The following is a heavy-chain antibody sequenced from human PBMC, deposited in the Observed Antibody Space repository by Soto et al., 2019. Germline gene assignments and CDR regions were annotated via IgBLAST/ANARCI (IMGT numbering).Heavy chain of an antibody. J-gene: IGHJ4*02. D-gene: IGHD2-15*01. V-gene: IGHV3-30*18. CDR3: AKDALAKSSGGSCYSDY. Sequence: GGSLRLSCAASGFTISSYGMHWVRQAPGKGLEWVAVISYDGSNKYYADSVKGRFTISRDNSKNTLYLQMNSLRAEDTAVYYCAKDALAKSSGGSCYSDYWGQGTLVTVSS. CDR1: GFTISSYG. CDR2: ISYDGSNK.